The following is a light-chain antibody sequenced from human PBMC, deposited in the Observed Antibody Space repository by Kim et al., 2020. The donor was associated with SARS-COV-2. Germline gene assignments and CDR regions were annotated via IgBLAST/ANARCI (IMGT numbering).Light chain of an antibody. V-gene: IGKV3-15*01. CDR2: GAS. Sequence: YPGERATPSCRASQSVSSNLAWYQHKPGQTPRLLIYGASTRATGIPARFSGSGSGTEFTLTISSLQSEDFAVYYCQQYNNWPPLTFGGGTKVDIK. CDR3: QQYNNWPPLT. J-gene: IGKJ4*01. CDR1: QSVSSN.